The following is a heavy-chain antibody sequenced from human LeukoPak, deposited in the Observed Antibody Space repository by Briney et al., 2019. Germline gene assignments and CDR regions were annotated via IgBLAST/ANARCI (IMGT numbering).Heavy chain of an antibody. D-gene: IGHD4/OR15-4a*01. J-gene: IGHJ4*02. CDR1: GSSFTSYW. V-gene: IGHV5-51*01. CDR2: IYPGDSDT. Sequence: KRGESLKISCKGSGSSFTSYWIGWVRQMPGKGLEWMGIIYPGDSDTRYSPSFQGQVTISADKSISPAYLQWSSLKASDTAMYYCARSLYGVNTWFDYWGQGTLVTVSS. CDR3: ARSLYGVNTWFDY.